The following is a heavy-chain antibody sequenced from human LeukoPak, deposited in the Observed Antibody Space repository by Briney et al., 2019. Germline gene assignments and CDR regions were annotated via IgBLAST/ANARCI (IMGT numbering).Heavy chain of an antibody. CDR3: ARAVYCSSTSCPYYYYYMDV. V-gene: IGHV1-8*03. CDR1: GYTFTSYD. D-gene: IGHD2-2*01. Sequence: GASVKVSCKASGYTFTSYDINWVRQATGQGLEWMGWMNPNSGNTGYAQKFQGRVTITRNTSISTAYMELSSLRSEDTAVYYCARAVYCSSTSCPYYYYYMDVWGKGTTVTVSS. CDR2: MNPNSGNT. J-gene: IGHJ6*03.